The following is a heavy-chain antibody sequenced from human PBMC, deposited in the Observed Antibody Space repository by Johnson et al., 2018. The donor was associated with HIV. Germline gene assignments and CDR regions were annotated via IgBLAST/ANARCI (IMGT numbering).Heavy chain of an antibody. V-gene: IGHV3-30*04. CDR1: GFTFSSYA. CDR2: ISYDGSNK. CDR3: ASSLHYYGGSGYSGAFDI. J-gene: IGHJ3*02. D-gene: IGHD3-22*01. Sequence: QVQLVESGGGVARPGGSLRLSCAASGFTFSSYAMHWVRQAPGKGLEWVAVISYDGSNKYYADSVKGRFTISRDNSKNSLYLQMNSLRAEDTALSYCASSLHYYGGSGYSGAFDIWGQGTMVTVSS.